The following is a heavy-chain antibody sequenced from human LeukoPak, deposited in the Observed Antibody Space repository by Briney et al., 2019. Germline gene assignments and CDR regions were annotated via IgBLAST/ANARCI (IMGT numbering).Heavy chain of an antibody. V-gene: IGHV4-38-2*02. J-gene: IGHJ4*02. Sequence: KPSETLSLTCTVSGFSISSGHYWGWVRRPPGAGLEWIGSVYQSGTTYYNPSLKSRVTTSVDMSKNQFSLRLRPVTAADTAVYYCARIFIRNGYSSYFDCWGQGTLVTVSS. D-gene: IGHD5-18*01. CDR2: VYQSGTT. CDR1: GFSISSGHY. CDR3: ARIFIRNGYSSYFDC.